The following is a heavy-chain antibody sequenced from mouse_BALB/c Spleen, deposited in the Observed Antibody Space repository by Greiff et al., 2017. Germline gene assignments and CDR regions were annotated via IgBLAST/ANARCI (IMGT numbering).Heavy chain of an antibody. D-gene: IGHD2-14*01. CDR1: GFSLTSYG. J-gene: IGHJ2*01. CDR3: ARDGHKYDEGDFDY. Sequence: VQLQQSGPGLVAPSQSLSITCTVSGFSLTSYGVHWVRQPPGKGLEWLGVIWAGGSTNYNSALMSRLSISKDNSKSQVFLKMNSLQTDDTAMYYCARDGHKYDEGDFDYWGQGTTLTVSS. CDR2: IWAGGST. V-gene: IGHV2-9*02.